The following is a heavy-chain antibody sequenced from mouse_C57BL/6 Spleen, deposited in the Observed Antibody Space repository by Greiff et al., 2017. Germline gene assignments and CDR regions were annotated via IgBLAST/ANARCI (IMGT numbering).Heavy chain of an antibody. CDR2: IYPRDGST. Sequence: VQLQQSDAELVKPGASVKISCKVSGYTFTDHTIHWMKQRPEQGLEWIGYIYPRDGSTKYNEKFKGKATLTADKSSSTAYMQLNSLTSEDSAVYFCAREGGQLRLRPWFAYWGQGTLVTVSA. CDR1: GYTFTDHT. J-gene: IGHJ3*01. V-gene: IGHV1-78*01. D-gene: IGHD3-2*02. CDR3: AREGGQLRLRPWFAY.